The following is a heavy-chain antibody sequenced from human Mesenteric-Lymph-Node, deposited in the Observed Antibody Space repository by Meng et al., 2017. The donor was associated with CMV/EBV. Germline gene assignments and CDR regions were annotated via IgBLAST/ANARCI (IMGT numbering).Heavy chain of an antibody. CDR1: GGSISSGAYY. J-gene: IGHJ4*02. CDR3: ARERRGGGFGELDY. D-gene: IGHD3-10*01. V-gene: IGHV4-31*03. CDR2: IYYSGTT. Sequence: SETLSLTCTVSGGSISSGAYYWSWIRQHPGKGLEWVGYIYYSGTTYYNPSLKSRLTISLDTSKNQFSLKLSSVTAADTAVYYCARERRGGGFGELDYWGQGTLVTVSS.